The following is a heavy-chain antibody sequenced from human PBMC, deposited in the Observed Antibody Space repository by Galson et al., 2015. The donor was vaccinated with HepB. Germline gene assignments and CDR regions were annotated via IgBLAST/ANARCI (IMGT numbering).Heavy chain of an antibody. D-gene: IGHD2-15*01. CDR3: ARDKVQGVVVVAGTRGAFDY. CDR1: GYSFSSYG. Sequence: SVKVSCKASGYSFSSYGISWVRQAPGQGLEWMGWISAYNGNTNHAQKFQGRVTMTTDTSTNTSYMELRSLRSDDTAVYFCARDKVQGVVVVAGTRGAFDYWGQGTLVTVST. CDR2: ISAYNGNT. J-gene: IGHJ4*02. V-gene: IGHV1-18*01.